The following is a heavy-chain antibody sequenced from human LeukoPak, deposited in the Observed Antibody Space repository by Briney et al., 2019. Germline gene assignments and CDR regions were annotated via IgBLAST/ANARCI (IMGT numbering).Heavy chain of an antibody. CDR1: GFTFSSYS. V-gene: IGHV3-7*01. J-gene: IGHJ4*02. D-gene: IGHD6-19*01. CDR2: IKQDGSEK. CDR3: AREQWREEPDY. Sequence: PGGSLRLSCAASGFTFSSYSMNWVRQAPGKGLEWVANIKQDGSEKYYVDSVKGRFTISRDNAKNSLYLQMNSLRAEDTAVYYCAREQWREEPDYWGQGTLVTVSS.